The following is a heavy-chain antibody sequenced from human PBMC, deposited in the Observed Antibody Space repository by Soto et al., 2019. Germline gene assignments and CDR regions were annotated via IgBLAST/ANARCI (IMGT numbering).Heavy chain of an antibody. D-gene: IGHD1-26*01. CDR3: ARGGHSGSYSDS. V-gene: IGHV1-18*01. Sequence: GASVKVSCKASGYTFTSYDINWVRQDTGQGLEWMGWITTYNGNTNYAQKLQGRVTVTTDTSTSTAYMELRSLRSDDTAVYYCARGGHSGSYSDSWGQGTLVTVSS. CDR1: GYTFTSYD. J-gene: IGHJ4*02. CDR2: ITTYNGNT.